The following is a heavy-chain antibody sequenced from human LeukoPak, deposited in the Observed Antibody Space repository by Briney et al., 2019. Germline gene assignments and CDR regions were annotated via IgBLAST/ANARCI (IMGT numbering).Heavy chain of an antibody. CDR2: VYYDGST. J-gene: IGHJ4*02. CDR1: GDTISSYH. CDR3: ATYTRHCSGGTCYSIDY. V-gene: IGHV4-59*08. Sequence: PSETLSLTCTVSGDTISSYHWPWIRQPPGRRLEWIGYVYYDGSTNYNPSLMSRVTISLDTSNKQFSLRLSSVTAADTAIYYCATYTRHCSGGTCYSIDYWGQGTLVTVSS. D-gene: IGHD2-15*01.